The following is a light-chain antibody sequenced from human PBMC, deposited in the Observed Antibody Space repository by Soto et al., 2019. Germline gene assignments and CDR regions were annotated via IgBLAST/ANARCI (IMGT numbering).Light chain of an antibody. J-gene: IGLJ1*01. CDR2: DVS. CDR3: SSYTSSFSYV. V-gene: IGLV2-14*01. Sequence: QSALTQPASVSGSPGQSITISCTGTSSDVGAYKYVSWYQQHPGKAPKLMIYDVSDRPSGVSNRFSGSKSGNTASLTISGLQADDEADYYCSSYTSSFSYVFGTGTKLTV. CDR1: SSDVGAYKY.